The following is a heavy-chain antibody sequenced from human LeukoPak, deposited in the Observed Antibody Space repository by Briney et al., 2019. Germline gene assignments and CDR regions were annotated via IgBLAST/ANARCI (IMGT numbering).Heavy chain of an antibody. D-gene: IGHD5-24*01. V-gene: IGHV3-15*01. CDR1: GFTLTDAW. Sequence: PGGSLRLSCAASGFTLTDAWVSWVRQPPGKGLGWVGHLKSKTDGGTTDYAAPVKGRFTISRDGSKNTLYLQMNSLKTEDTAVYYCTKGMATISYWGQGTLVTVSS. CDR2: LKSKTDGGTT. CDR3: TKGMATISY. J-gene: IGHJ4*02.